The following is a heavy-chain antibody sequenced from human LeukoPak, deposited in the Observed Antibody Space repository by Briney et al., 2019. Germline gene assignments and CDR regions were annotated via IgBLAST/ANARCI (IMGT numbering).Heavy chain of an antibody. V-gene: IGHV1-2*04. Sequence: ASVKVSCKASGYTFTGYYMHWVRQAPGQGLEWMGWIHPNSGGTNYAQKFQGWVTMTRDTSISTAYMELSRLRSDDTAVYYCARRYCSSTSCHYYYMDVWGKGTTVTVSS. D-gene: IGHD2-2*01. CDR3: ARRYCSSTSCHYYYMDV. CDR2: IHPNSGGT. CDR1: GYTFTGYY. J-gene: IGHJ6*03.